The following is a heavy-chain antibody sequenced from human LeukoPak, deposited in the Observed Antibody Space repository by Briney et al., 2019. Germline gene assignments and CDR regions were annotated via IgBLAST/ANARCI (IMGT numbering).Heavy chain of an antibody. Sequence: GASVKVSCKASGGTFSSYAISWVRQAPGQGLEWMGGIISIFGTANYAQKFQGRVTITADESTSTAYMELSSLRSEDTAVYYCARENGDYAYFDYWGQGTLVTVSS. V-gene: IGHV1-69*01. J-gene: IGHJ4*02. D-gene: IGHD4-17*01. CDR3: ARENGDYAYFDY. CDR1: GGTFSSYA. CDR2: IISIFGTA.